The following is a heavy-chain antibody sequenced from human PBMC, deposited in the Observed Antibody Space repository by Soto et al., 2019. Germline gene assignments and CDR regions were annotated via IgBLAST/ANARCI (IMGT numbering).Heavy chain of an antibody. J-gene: IGHJ6*02. CDR2: ISPYNGST. CDR3: ARAQGIAARPYYYYYGMDV. CDR1: GYTFTSYG. D-gene: IGHD6-6*01. Sequence: GASVKVSCKAPGYTFTSYGIRWVRHAPGQGLDWMGWISPYNGSTNYAQKLQGRVTMTTDTSTSTPYMELSRLRSDDTAVYYCARAQGIAARPYYYYYGMDVWGQGTTVTVSS. V-gene: IGHV1-18*01.